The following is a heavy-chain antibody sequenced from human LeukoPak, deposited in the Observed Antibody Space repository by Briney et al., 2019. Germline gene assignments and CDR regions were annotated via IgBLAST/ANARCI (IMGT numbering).Heavy chain of an antibody. J-gene: IGHJ4*02. CDR3: AKDSANWGRHYDY. CDR1: GFTFNNYA. D-gene: IGHD7-27*01. V-gene: IGHV3-23*01. CDR2: ISVAGGSI. Sequence: GGSLRLSCAASGFTFNNYAMSWVRQAPGKGLKRVSGISVAGGSIYYADSVKGRFTISRDNSRNTLYLQMNTLRAEDTAVYYCAKDSANWGRHYDYWGQGTLVTVSS.